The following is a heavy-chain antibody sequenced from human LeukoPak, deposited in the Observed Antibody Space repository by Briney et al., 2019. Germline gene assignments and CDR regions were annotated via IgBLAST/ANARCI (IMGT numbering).Heavy chain of an antibody. D-gene: IGHD3-22*01. J-gene: IGHJ5*02. CDR1: GFTFDDYA. CDR3: AKTSAYSYDTSGYFA. CDR2: ISWNSGTI. Sequence: GRSLRLSCAASGFTFDDYAMHWVRHAPGKGLEWVSGISWNSGTIGYADSVKGRFTISRDNAKNSLYLQMNSLRAEDTAFYYCAKTSAYSYDTSGYFAWGQGTLVTVSS. V-gene: IGHV3-9*01.